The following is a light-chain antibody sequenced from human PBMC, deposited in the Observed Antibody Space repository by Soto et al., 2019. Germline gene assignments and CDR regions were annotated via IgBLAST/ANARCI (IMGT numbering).Light chain of an antibody. CDR1: SGHSSYS. Sequence: QSVLTQSPSASASLGASVKLTCTLSSGHSSYSIAWHQQQPEKGPRYLMKLHSDGSHRKGDGIPDRFSGSSSGAERYLTISSLQSEDEADYYCQTWGTGVRVFGGGTKVTVL. CDR3: QTWGTGVRV. J-gene: IGLJ2*01. CDR2: LHSDGSH. V-gene: IGLV4-69*01.